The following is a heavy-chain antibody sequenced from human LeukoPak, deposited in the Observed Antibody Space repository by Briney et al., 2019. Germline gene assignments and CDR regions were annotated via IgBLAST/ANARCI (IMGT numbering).Heavy chain of an antibody. CDR3: AQSSWNSAFDI. CDR1: GGSISSGSYY. D-gene: IGHD6-13*01. V-gene: IGHV4-61*02. J-gene: IGHJ3*02. CDR2: IYTSGST. Sequence: SETLSLTCTVSGGSISSGSYYWSWIRQPAGKGLEWIGRIYTSGSTNYNPSLKSRVTISVDTSKNQFSLKLSSVTAADTAVYYCAQSSWNSAFDIWGQGTMVTVSS.